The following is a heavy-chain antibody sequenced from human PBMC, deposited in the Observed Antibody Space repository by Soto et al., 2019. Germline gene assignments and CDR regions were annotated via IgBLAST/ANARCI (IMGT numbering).Heavy chain of an antibody. CDR1: GFTFSSYA. J-gene: IGHJ4*02. D-gene: IGHD6-13*01. V-gene: IGHV3-23*01. Sequence: EVQLLESGGGLVQPGGSLRLSCAASGFTFSSYAMSWVRQAPGKGLEWVSAISGSGGSTYYADSVKGRFTISRDNSKNTLYLQMNSLRAEDTSVYYCAKGGGEQQLVSEWGQGTLVTVSS. CDR3: AKGGGEQQLVSE. CDR2: ISGSGGST.